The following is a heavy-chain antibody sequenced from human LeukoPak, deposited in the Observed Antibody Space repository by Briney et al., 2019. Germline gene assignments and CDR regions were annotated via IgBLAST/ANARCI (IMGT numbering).Heavy chain of an antibody. D-gene: IGHD3-9*01. Sequence: SVKVSCKASGGTFSSYAISWVRQAPGQGLEWMGGFIPIFGTANYAQKFQGRVTITADKSTSTAYMELSSLRSEDTAVYYCARLSDILTGYYGYWGQGTLVTVSS. CDR2: FIPIFGTA. V-gene: IGHV1-69*06. J-gene: IGHJ4*02. CDR1: GGTFSSYA. CDR3: ARLSDILTGYYGY.